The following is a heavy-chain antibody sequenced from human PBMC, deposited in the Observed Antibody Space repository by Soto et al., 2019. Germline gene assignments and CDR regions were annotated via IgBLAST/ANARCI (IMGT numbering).Heavy chain of an antibody. CDR1: EFTFSSYA. CDR3: PRDRMPGAAPWPGYFPY. CDR2: ISYDGSDQ. D-gene: IGHD6-13*01. Sequence: QVLLVESGGGVVHPGRSLRLSCAASEFTFSSYAMHLVRQAPGKGLEWVAAISYDGSDQYYSDSVKGRFTNSRDNSKNTLFLQMTSLIADDTAVYHCPRDRMPGAAPWPGYFPYWGQGTLVTVSS. V-gene: IGHV3-30*04. J-gene: IGHJ1*01.